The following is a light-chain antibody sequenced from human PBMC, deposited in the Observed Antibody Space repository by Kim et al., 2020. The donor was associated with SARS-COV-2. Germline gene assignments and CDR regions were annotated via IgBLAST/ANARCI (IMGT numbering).Light chain of an antibody. CDR3: QAWGSGFRV. CDR2: VNSDGSH. Sequence: QLVLTQSPSASASLGASVKLTCTLSSGHSNYAIPWHQQQPEKGPRYLMKVNSDGSHTKGDGIPDRFSASSSGAERYLTISSLRSEDEADDYCQAWGSGFRVVGGGTKVTVL. CDR1: SGHSNYA. J-gene: IGLJ3*02. V-gene: IGLV4-69*01.